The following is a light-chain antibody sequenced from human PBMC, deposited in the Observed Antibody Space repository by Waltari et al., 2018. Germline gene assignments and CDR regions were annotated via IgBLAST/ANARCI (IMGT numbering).Light chain of an antibody. CDR3: QQRRNWPLS. J-gene: IGKJ5*01. CDR2: EAS. Sequence: VLTQSPATLSLSPGDRAALSCRASQSIVDAIAWYQQRPGQTPRLLIYEASNRAPGIPARFSGSGSGTDFTLTISSLEPEDFAVYYGQQRRNWPLSFGQGTRLEIK. CDR1: QSIVDA. V-gene: IGKV3-11*01.